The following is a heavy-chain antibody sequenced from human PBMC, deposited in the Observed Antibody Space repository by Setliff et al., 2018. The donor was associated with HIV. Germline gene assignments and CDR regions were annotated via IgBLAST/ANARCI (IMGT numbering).Heavy chain of an antibody. V-gene: IGHV1-18*01. D-gene: IGHD3-22*01. CDR2: ISAYNGNT. CDR3: ASGPLVYYDSSGYYPSNYYYGMDV. J-gene: IGHJ6*02. CDR1: GYTFTSYD. Sequence: RASVKVSCKASGYTFTSYDISWVRQAPGQGLEWMGWISAYNGNTNYAQKLQGRVTVTTDTSTSTAYMELRSLRSDDTAVYYCASGPLVYYDSSGYYPSNYYYGMDVWGQGTTVTVSS.